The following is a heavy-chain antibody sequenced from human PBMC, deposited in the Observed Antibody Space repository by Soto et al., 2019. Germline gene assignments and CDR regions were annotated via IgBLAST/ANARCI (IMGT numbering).Heavy chain of an antibody. CDR2: ISAYNGNT. Sequence: ASVKVSRKASGYTLTSYGISCVRQAPGQGLEWMGWISAYNGNTNYAQKLQGRVTMTTDTSTSTAYMELRSLRSDDTAVYYCARAARDSSSSSSGYDNWGQGTLVTVSS. J-gene: IGHJ4*02. V-gene: IGHV1-18*01. CDR1: GYTLTSYG. D-gene: IGHD6-6*01. CDR3: ARAARDSSSSSSGYDN.